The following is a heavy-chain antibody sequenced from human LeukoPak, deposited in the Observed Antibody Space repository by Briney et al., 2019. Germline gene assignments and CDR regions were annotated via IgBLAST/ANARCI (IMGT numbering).Heavy chain of an antibody. CDR3: ALPGMGYDSSGYFYNY. Sequence: GGSLRLSCAAYAFTVSSNYMSCVRQPPGKGLEWGSVIYSGGSTYYGDCAKGRFTISIATSKNTLYLQMNSLRAEDTAVYYCALPGMGYDSSGYFYNYWGQGTLVTVSS. D-gene: IGHD3-22*01. V-gene: IGHV3-53*01. CDR2: IYSGGST. CDR1: AFTVSSNY. J-gene: IGHJ4*02.